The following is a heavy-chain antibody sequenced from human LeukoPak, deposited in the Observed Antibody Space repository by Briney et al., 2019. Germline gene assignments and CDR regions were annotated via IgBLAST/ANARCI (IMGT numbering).Heavy chain of an antibody. CDR2: IWYDGSSK. CDR3: ARDGGHGDYYFDY. J-gene: IGHJ4*02. V-gene: IGHV3-33*01. D-gene: IGHD4-17*01. CDR1: GFTFSSYG. Sequence: GGSLRLSCAASGFTFSSYGMHWVRQAPGKGLEWVAVIWYDGSSKYYADSVKGRFTISRDNSKNTLYLQMNSLRAEDTAVYYCARDGGHGDYYFDYWGQGTLVTVSS.